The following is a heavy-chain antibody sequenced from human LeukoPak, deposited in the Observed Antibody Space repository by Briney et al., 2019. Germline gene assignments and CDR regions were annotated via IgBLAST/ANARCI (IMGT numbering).Heavy chain of an antibody. J-gene: IGHJ3*02. Sequence: GSLRLSCAASGFTFSSYWMSWVRQAPGKGLEWVANIKEDGSEKFYVDSVKGRLTISRDNAKNSLYLQMNSLRVEDTAVYYCARDEQWLRTFDIWGQGTMVTVSS. CDR3: ARDEQWLRTFDI. V-gene: IGHV3-7*01. D-gene: IGHD6-19*01. CDR2: IKEDGSEK. CDR1: GFTFSSYW.